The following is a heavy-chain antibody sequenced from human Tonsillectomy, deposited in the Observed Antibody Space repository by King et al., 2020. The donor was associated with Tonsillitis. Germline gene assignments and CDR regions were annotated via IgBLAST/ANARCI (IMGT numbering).Heavy chain of an antibody. Sequence: QLVQSGAEVKKPGASVKVSCKASGYTFTGYYVHWVRQAPGQGLEWMGWINPKSGGTHYAQKFLGRVTMSRDTSSGTGYMELSRLRSDDTAVFYCAHSRGYSGYHPFDYWGQGTLVTVSS. J-gene: IGHJ4*02. CDR1: GYTFTGYY. CDR3: AHSRGYSGYHPFDY. D-gene: IGHD5-12*01. CDR2: INPKSGGT. V-gene: IGHV1-2*02.